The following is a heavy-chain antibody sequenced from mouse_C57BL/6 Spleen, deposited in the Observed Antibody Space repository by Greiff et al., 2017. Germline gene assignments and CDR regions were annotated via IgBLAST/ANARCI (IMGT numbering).Heavy chain of an antibody. V-gene: IGHV5-17*01. CDR3: AGGARYGSVFDY. CDR2: ISSGSSTI. CDR1: GFTFSDYG. Sequence: EVQRVESGGGLVKPGGSLKLSCAASGFTFSDYGMHWVRQAPEKGLEWVAYISSGSSTIYYADTVKGRFTISRDNAKNTLFLQMTSLRSEDTAMYYCAGGARYGSVFDYWGQGTTLTVSS. D-gene: IGHD1-1*01. J-gene: IGHJ2*01.